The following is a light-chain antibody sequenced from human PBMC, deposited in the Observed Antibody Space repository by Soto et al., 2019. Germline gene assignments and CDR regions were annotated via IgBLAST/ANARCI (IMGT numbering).Light chain of an antibody. Sequence: EIVLTQSPGTLSLSPGERATLSCRASQSVSSSYLAWYQQKPGQAPRLLIYGASSRATGIPDRFSGSGSGTDFTLTISRLEPEDFAVYYCQQYGSSPRTFGQGTKRDIK. CDR2: GAS. V-gene: IGKV3-20*01. CDR1: QSVSSSY. J-gene: IGKJ2*01. CDR3: QQYGSSPRT.